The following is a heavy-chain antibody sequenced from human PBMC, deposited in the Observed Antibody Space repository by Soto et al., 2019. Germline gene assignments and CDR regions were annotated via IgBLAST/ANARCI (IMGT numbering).Heavy chain of an antibody. V-gene: IGHV3-33*01. D-gene: IGHD3-10*01. J-gene: IGHJ6*02. CDR2: IWSDGLNT. CDR1: GFTFTGFA. CDR3: ARDRDYSGLDV. Sequence: QVQLVESGGGVVQPGKSLRLSCAASGFTFTGFAMHWVRQAPGKGLEWVAKIWSDGLNTYYADSVKGRFTISRDSSGNTLYLQMTSLRVEDTAVYFCARDRDYSGLDVWGQGTTVTVSS.